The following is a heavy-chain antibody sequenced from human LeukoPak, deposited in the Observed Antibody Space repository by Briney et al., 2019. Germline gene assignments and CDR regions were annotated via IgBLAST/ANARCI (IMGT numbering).Heavy chain of an antibody. V-gene: IGHV1-2*02. D-gene: IGHD1-26*01. CDR2: INPNSGGT. J-gene: IGHJ6*03. Sequence: ASVKVSCKASGYTFTGYYMHWVRHAPGQGLEWMGWINPNSGGTNYAQKFQGRVTMTRGTSISTAYMELSRLRSDDTAVYYCSRARWELPYYYYYMDVWGKGTTVTVSS. CDR3: SRARWELPYYYYYMDV. CDR1: GYTFTGYY.